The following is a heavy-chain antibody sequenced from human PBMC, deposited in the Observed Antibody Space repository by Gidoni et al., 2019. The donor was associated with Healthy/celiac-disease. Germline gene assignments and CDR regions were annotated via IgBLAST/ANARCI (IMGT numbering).Heavy chain of an antibody. Sequence: EVQLVEAGGGLVKPGGSLRHSCAASGFTFSSYSLNWVRQAAGKGLEWGSSISSSSSYIYYADSVKGRFTISRDNAKNSLYLQMNSLRAGDTAVYYCARGLMESRGGMDVWGQGTTVTVSS. V-gene: IGHV3-21*01. CDR2: ISSSSSYI. J-gene: IGHJ6*02. D-gene: IGHD3-3*01. CDR1: GFTFSSYS. CDR3: ARGLMESRGGMDV.